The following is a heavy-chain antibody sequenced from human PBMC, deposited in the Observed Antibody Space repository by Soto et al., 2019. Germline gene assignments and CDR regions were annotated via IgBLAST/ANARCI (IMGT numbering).Heavy chain of an antibody. D-gene: IGHD3-10*01. J-gene: IGHJ4*02. V-gene: IGHV3-7*05. CDR2: IKQDGSER. CDR3: ARAGSENDY. Sequence: EVQLVESGGGLVQPGGSLRLSCVASGFTFSNYWMSWVRQAPGKGLEWVANIKQDGSERNYVDSVKGRFTISRDNAKNSLYLQLNSLRAEDTAVYYCARAGSENDYWGQGTLVTVSS. CDR1: GFTFSNYW.